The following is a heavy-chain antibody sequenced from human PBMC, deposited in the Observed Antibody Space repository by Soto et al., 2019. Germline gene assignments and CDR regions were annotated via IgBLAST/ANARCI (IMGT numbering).Heavy chain of an antibody. CDR1: GGAITSSSYY. CDR3: ARHWITMVRGVCHFDY. J-gene: IGHJ4*02. D-gene: IGHD3-10*01. CDR2: IYYSGYT. V-gene: IGHV4-39*01. Sequence: PSETLSLTCSVSGGAITSSSYYWGWIRHPPGKGLEWIGSIYYSGYTYYNPSLKSRVTISIDPSKNQFSLKLISVTAADTAVYYCARHWITMVRGVCHFDYWGQGTLVTVS.